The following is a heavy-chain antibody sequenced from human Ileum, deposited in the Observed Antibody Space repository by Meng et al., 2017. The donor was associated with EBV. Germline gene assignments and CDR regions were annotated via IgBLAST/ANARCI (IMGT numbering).Heavy chain of an antibody. D-gene: IGHD6-13*01. CDR3: ARGNGYSSSFYFDY. V-gene: IGHV1-69*01. J-gene: IGHJ4*02. CDR2: IIPIFGTA. CDR1: GGTFSSYA. Sequence: QGRRVECGARVKKPGPSWKVSGKASGGTFSSYAISWVRQAPGQGLEWMGGIIPIFGTANYAQKFQGRVTITADESTSTAYMELSSLRSEDTAVYYCARGNGYSSSFYFDYWGQGTLVTVSS.